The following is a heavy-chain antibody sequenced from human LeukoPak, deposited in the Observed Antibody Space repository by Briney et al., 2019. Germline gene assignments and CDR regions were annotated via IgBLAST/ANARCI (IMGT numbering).Heavy chain of an antibody. CDR3: ARDPVAEKDY. CDR2: IIPILGIA. D-gene: IGHD6-19*01. V-gene: IGHV1-69*04. J-gene: IGHJ4*02. Sequence: VASVKVSCKASGGTFSSYAISWVRQAPGQGLEWMGRIIPILGIANYAQNFQGRVTITADKSTSTAYMELSSLRSEDTAVYYCARDPVAEKDYWGQGTLVTVSS. CDR1: GGTFSSYA.